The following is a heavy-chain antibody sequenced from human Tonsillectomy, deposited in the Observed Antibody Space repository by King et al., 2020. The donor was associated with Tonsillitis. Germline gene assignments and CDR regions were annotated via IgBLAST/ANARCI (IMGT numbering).Heavy chain of an antibody. D-gene: IGHD3-22*01. Sequence: VQLLESGGGLVQPGGSLRLSCAASGFTFSSYAMSWVRQAPGKGLEWVSAISGSGGSTYYADYLKGRFTISRGNSKNTLYLQMNSLGAEDTAVYYCAKDWALYYYDSSGYSPDAFDIWGQGTMVTVSS. CDR2: ISGSGGST. CDR3: AKDWALYYYDSSGYSPDAFDI. J-gene: IGHJ3*02. V-gene: IGHV3-23*01. CDR1: GFTFSSYA.